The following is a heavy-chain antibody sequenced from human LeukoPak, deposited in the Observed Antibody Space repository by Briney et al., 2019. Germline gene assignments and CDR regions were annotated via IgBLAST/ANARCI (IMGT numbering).Heavy chain of an antibody. V-gene: IGHV3-23*01. J-gene: IGHJ4*02. CDR3: AKSRGSGSKMARGVNFDY. CDR1: GFTFSSYG. Sequence: GGSLRLSCAASGFTFSSYGMSWVRQAPGKGLEWVSAISGSGGSTYYADSVKGRFTISRDNSKNTLLLQMNSLRAEDTAVYYCAKSRGSGSKMARGVNFDYWGQGTLVTVSS. CDR2: ISGSGGST. D-gene: IGHD3-10*01.